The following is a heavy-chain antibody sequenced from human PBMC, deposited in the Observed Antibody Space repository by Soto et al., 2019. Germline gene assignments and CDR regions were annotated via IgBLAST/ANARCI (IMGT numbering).Heavy chain of an antibody. Sequence: GASVKVSCKASGGTFSSYAISWVRQAPGQGLEWMGGIIPIFGTANYAQKFQGRVTITADESTSTAYMELSSLRSEDTAVYYCATGHAHYDILTGYQYYYYYYGMDVWGQGTTVTVSS. D-gene: IGHD3-9*01. CDR3: ATGHAHYDILTGYQYYYYYYGMDV. V-gene: IGHV1-69*13. J-gene: IGHJ6*02. CDR1: GGTFSSYA. CDR2: IIPIFGTA.